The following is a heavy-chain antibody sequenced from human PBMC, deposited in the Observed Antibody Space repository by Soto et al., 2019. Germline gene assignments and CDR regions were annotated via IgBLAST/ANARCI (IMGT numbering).Heavy chain of an antibody. CDR2: INAGNGNT. CDR1: GYTFTSYA. J-gene: IGHJ4*02. CDR3: ARGRYSSSWYSPYYFDY. D-gene: IGHD6-13*01. V-gene: IGHV1-3*01. Sequence: QVQLAQSGAEVKKPGASVKVSCKASGYTFTSYAMHWVRQAPGQRLEWMGWINAGNGNTKYSQKFQGRVTITRDTSASTAYMELSSLRSEDTAVYYCARGRYSSSWYSPYYFDYWGQGTLVTVSS.